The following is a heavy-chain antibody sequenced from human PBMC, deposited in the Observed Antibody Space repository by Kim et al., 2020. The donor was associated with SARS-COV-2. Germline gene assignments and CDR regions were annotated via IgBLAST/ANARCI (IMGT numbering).Heavy chain of an antibody. CDR1: GFTFSSYA. V-gene: IGHV3-30-3*01. CDR2: ISYDGSNK. J-gene: IGHJ4*02. Sequence: GGSLRLSCAASGFTFSSYAMHWVRQAPGKGLESVAVISYDGSNKYYADSVKGRFTISRDNSKNTLYLQMNSLRAEDTAVYYCARDMYYYDSSGYYAGGYFDYWGQGTLVTVSS. D-gene: IGHD3-22*01. CDR3: ARDMYYYDSSGYYAGGYFDY.